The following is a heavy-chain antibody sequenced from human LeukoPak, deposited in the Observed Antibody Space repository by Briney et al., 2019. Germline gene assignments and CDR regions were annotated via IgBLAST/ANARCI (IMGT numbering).Heavy chain of an antibody. V-gene: IGHV3-9*01. J-gene: IGHJ6*02. CDR1: GFTFDDYA. CDR2: ISWNSGSI. D-gene: IGHD3-10*01. Sequence: GRSLRPSCAASGFTFDDYAMHWVRQAPGKGLEWVSSISWNSGSIGYADSVKGRFTISRDNDKNSLYLQMNSLRAEDTALYYCAKATLGVMDVWGQGTTVTVSS. CDR3: AKATLGVMDV.